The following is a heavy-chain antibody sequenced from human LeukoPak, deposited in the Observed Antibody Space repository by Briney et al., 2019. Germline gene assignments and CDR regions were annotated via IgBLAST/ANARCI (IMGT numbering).Heavy chain of an antibody. D-gene: IGHD3-10*01. CDR3: ARLDGSGSYYYYYGMDV. V-gene: IGHV5-51*01. CDR1: GYSFTNYW. J-gene: IGHJ6*02. Sequence: GESLKISCKGSGYSFTNYWIGWVRQMPGKGLEWIGIIYPGDSDTRYSPSFQGQVTISADKSISTAYLQWSSLKASDTAMYYCARLDGSGSYYYYYGMDVWSQGTTVTVSS. CDR2: IYPGDSDT.